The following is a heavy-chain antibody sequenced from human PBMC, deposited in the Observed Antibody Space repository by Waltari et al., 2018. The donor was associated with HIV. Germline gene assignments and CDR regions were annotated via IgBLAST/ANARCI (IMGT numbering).Heavy chain of an antibody. CDR3: ARGRFEGYILYYYYGMDV. CDR2: IYSSGNT. J-gene: IGHJ6*02. Sequence: QLQLQESGPGLVKPSQTLSLTCTVSGGPISNGSNYWYWSRQPAGKGLEWIGRIYSSGNTNYNPSLKSRVTISVDTSKNQFSLKLSSVTAADTAVYYCARGRFEGYILYYYYGMDVWGQGTTVSVSS. D-gene: IGHD5-12*01. CDR1: GGPISNGSNY. V-gene: IGHV4-61*02.